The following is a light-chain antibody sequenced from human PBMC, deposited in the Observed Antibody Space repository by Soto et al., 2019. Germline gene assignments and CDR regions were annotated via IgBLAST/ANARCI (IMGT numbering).Light chain of an antibody. CDR1: QSGSGY. CDR2: DAS. V-gene: IGKV3-11*01. J-gene: IGKJ4*01. CDR3: QQRSNWPST. Sequence: EIVLTQSPATLSLSPGNRATLSCRASQSGSGYLAWYQQKPGQAPRLLIYDASNRATGITARFSGSGSGTDFTLTITSLDPEDFAVYYCQQRSNWPSTFGGGTKVEI.